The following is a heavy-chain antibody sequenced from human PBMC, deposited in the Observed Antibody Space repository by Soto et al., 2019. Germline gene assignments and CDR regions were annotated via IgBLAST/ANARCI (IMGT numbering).Heavy chain of an antibody. Sequence: SVKVSCKASGGTFSSYAISWVRQAPGQGLEWMGGIIPIFGTANYAQKFQGRVTITADESTSTAYMELSSLRSEDTAVYYCARAGPYYYDSSGYPASDWGQGTLVTVSS. CDR2: IIPIFGTA. J-gene: IGHJ4*02. CDR3: ARAGPYYYDSSGYPASD. D-gene: IGHD3-22*01. CDR1: GGTFSSYA. V-gene: IGHV1-69*13.